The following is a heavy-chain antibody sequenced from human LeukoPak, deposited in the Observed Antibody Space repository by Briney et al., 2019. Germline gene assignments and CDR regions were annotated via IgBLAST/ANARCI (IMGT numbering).Heavy chain of an antibody. CDR1: GFTFGTYA. D-gene: IGHD5-24*01. CDR3: AKEMAATNAFDY. Sequence: GGSLRLSCAASGFTFGTYAMTWVRQAPGKGLEWVSGISGSGGSTYYADSVKGRFTISRDNSKNTLHLHMNSLRDEDTAVYYCAKEMAATNAFDYWGQGTLVTVSS. J-gene: IGHJ4*02. CDR2: ISGSGGST. V-gene: IGHV3-23*01.